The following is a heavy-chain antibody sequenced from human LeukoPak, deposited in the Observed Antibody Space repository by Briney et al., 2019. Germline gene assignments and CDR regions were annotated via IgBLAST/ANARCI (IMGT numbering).Heavy chain of an antibody. J-gene: IGHJ1*01. Sequence: SETLSLTCTVSGGSISDYYWSWIRQPPGKELEWIGYIYYSGRTNYNPSLKSRVTISVDTSKNQFSLKLSSVTAADTAVYYCARGSGYYGSGSYYISAEYFQHWGQGTLVTVSS. CDR3: ARGSGYYGSGSYYISAEYFQH. D-gene: IGHD3-10*01. V-gene: IGHV4-59*08. CDR2: IYYSGRT. CDR1: GGSISDYY.